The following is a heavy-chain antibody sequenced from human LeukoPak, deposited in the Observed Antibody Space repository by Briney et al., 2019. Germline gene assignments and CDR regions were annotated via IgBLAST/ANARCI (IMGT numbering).Heavy chain of an antibody. Sequence: SETLSLTCTVSGGSISSGSYYWSWIRQPAGKGLEWIGRIYTSGSTNYNPSLKSRVAISVDTSKNQFSLKLSSVTAADTAVYYCARQAGSGLFILPGGQGTLVTVSS. CDR3: ARQAGSGLFILP. CDR1: GGSISSGSYY. V-gene: IGHV4-61*02. CDR2: IYTSGST. D-gene: IGHD3/OR15-3a*01. J-gene: IGHJ4*02.